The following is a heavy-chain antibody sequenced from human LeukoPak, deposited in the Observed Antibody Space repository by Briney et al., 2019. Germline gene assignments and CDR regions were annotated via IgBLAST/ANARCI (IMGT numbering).Heavy chain of an antibody. Sequence: GGSLRLSCAASEFSVGSNYMTWVRQAPGKGLEWVASIKQDGSEKYYVDSVKGRFTISRDNAKNSVYLQMNSLRAEDTAVYYCARRSYGSWGYWGQGTLVTVSS. D-gene: IGHD3-16*02. V-gene: IGHV3-7*01. CDR3: ARRSYGSWGY. CDR2: IKQDGSEK. J-gene: IGHJ4*02. CDR1: EFSVGSNY.